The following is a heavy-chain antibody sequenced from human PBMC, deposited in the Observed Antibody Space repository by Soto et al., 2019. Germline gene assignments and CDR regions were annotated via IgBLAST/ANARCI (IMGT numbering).Heavy chain of an antibody. Sequence: EVQLLESGGGLVQPGGSLKLSCAASGFTFNTYAMTWGRQPPGKGLEWVSSISLTGGSVYDADSVKGRFTISRDNSKNILYLQMTSLRVEDTAKYFCAKVIRRDAYGAFDVWGQGTMVTVSS. CDR2: ISLTGGSV. CDR3: AKVIRRDAYGAFDV. D-gene: IGHD4-17*01. CDR1: GFTFNTYA. J-gene: IGHJ3*01. V-gene: IGHV3-23*01.